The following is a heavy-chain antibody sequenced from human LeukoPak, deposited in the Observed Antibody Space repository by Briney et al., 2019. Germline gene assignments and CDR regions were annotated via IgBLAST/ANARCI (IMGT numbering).Heavy chain of an antibody. Sequence: PGGSLRLSCAASGFTFSSYAMSWVGQATGEGLEWVSAIGTAGDTYYPGFVKGRFTISRENAKNSLYLQMNSLRAGDTAVYYCASGAPGAFDIWGQWTMVTVSS. J-gene: IGHJ3*02. V-gene: IGHV3-13*01. CDR1: GFTFSSYA. CDR3: ASGAPGAFDI. D-gene: IGHD3-10*01. CDR2: IGTAGDT.